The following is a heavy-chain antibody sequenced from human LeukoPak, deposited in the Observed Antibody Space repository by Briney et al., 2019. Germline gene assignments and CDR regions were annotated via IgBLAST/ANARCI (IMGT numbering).Heavy chain of an antibody. D-gene: IGHD3-10*01. CDR3: AKDALWFGELLETDY. V-gene: IGHV3-23*01. J-gene: IGHJ4*02. CDR1: GFTFSSYA. CDR2: ISGSGGST. Sequence: GGSLRLFCAASGFTFSSYAMSWVRQAPGKGLEWVSAISGSGGSTYYADSVKGRFTISRDNSKNTLYLQMNSLRAEDTAVYYCAKDALWFGELLETDYWGQGTLVTVSS.